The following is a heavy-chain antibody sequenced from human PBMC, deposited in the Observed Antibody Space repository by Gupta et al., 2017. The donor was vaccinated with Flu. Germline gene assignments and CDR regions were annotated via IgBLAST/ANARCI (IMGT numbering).Heavy chain of an antibody. V-gene: IGHV4-31*03. CDR1: GGSISSAGYY. CDR3: ARSGGGGFPEFYFDY. D-gene: IGHD3-16*01. CDR2: IYYRGSP. J-gene: IGHJ4*02. Sequence: QVQLQESGPGLVKPSETLPLTCTVSGGSISSAGYYWSWIRQHPVKGLEWIGYIYYRGSPFYSPSFKSRVSMSVDTSKNQFSLRLSSVTAADTAVYYCARSGGGGFPEFYFDYWSQGTLVTVSS.